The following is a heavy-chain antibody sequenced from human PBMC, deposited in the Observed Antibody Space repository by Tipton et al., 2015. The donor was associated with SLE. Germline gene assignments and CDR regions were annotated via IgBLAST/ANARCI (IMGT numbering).Heavy chain of an antibody. CDR2: GSESGERT. D-gene: IGHD6-19*01. J-gene: IGHJ4*02. Sequence: SLRLSCAASGFTFKNYAMYWVRQAPGKGLQWFSGGSESGERTYYIDYVKGRFTVSRDNSRNTLNLQMDNLSVGYTAIYYCTKRMAVPGPNFASCGRGILVTVSS. V-gene: IGHV3-23*01. CDR3: TKRMAVPGPNFAS. CDR1: GFTFKNYA.